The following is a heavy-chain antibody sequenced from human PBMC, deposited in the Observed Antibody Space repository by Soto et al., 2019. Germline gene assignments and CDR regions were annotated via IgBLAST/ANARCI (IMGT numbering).Heavy chain of an antibody. V-gene: IGHV3-48*01. CDR3: ARGPVSWYEYYYYYYRDV. J-gene: IGHJ6*03. CDR1: GFTFSSYS. D-gene: IGHD6-13*01. Sequence: EVQLVESGGGLVQPGGSLRLSCAASGFTFSSYSMNWVRQAPGKGLEWVSYISSSSSTIYYADSVKGRFTISRDNANNSRYLQMNSLRGEDTAVYYCARGPVSWYEYYYYYYRDVWGKGTTVTVSS. CDR2: ISSSSSTI.